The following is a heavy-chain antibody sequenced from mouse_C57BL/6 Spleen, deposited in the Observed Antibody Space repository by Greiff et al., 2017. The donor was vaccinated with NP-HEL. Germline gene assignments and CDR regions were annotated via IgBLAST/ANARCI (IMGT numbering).Heavy chain of an antibody. CDR3: ARSYYYGSSWDWYFDV. Sequence: VQLQQSGAELVRPGTSVKMSCKASGYTFTNYWIGWAKQRPGHGLEWIGDIYPGGGYTNYNEKFKGKATLTADKSSSTAYMQFSSLTSEDSAIYYCARSYYYGSSWDWYFDVWGTGTTVTVSS. CDR2: IYPGGGYT. V-gene: IGHV1-63*01. CDR1: GYTFTNYW. D-gene: IGHD1-1*01. J-gene: IGHJ1*03.